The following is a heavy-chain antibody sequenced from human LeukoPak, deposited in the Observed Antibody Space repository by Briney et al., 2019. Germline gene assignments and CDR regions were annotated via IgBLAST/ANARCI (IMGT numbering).Heavy chain of an antibody. V-gene: IGHV4-59*01. CDR1: GGSISSYY. J-gene: IGHJ6*03. CDR2: IYYSGST. D-gene: IGHD6-13*01. Sequence: SETLSLTCTVSGGSISSYYWSWIRQPPGKGLEWIGYIYYSGSTNYNPSLKSRVTISVDTSKNQFSLKLSSVTAADTAVYYCARAPAAGRVYYYMDVRGKGTTVTVSS. CDR3: ARAPAAGRVYYYMDV.